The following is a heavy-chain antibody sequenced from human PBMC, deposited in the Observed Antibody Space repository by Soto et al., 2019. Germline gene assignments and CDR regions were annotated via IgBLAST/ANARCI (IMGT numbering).Heavy chain of an antibody. J-gene: IGHJ4*02. V-gene: IGHV3-23*01. CDR1: GVTFSSYA. D-gene: IGHD4-17*01. Sequence: GGSLKLCCAASGVTFSSYAMGWVRQAPGKGLEWVSAISGSGGSTYYADSVKGRFTISRDNSKNTLYLQMNSLRAEDTAVYYCAKKSDDYVNDYWGQGTLVTVSS. CDR2: ISGSGGST. CDR3: AKKSDDYVNDY.